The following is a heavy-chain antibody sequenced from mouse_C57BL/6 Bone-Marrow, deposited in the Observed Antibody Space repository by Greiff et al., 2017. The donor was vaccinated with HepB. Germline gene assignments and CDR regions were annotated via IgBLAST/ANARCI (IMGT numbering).Heavy chain of an antibody. V-gene: IGHV14-2*01. J-gene: IGHJ4*01. CDR3: ASLTGTGYYAMDY. Sequence: EVQLQQSGAELVKPGASVKLSCTASGFNIKDYYMHWVKQRPEQGLEWIGRIDPEDGETKYAPKFQGKATITADTSSNTGYLQLSSLTSEDTDVYYCASLTGTGYYAMDYWGQGTSVTVSS. CDR2: IDPEDGET. D-gene: IGHD4-1*01. CDR1: GFNIKDYY.